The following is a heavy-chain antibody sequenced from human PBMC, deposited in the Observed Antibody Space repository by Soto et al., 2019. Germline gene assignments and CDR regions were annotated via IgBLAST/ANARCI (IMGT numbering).Heavy chain of an antibody. Sequence: PSETLSLTCSVSGGSISSYFRNWLRQPPGKGLEWIGYIYDDGTTDYNPSLKGRVTILLDMSKNQFSLKLSSVTAADTAVYYCVSSRSAIYGDALDVWGQGTMVTVSS. CDR3: VSSRSAIYGDALDV. D-gene: IGHD2-2*01. CDR1: GGSISSYF. CDR2: IYDDGTT. J-gene: IGHJ3*01. V-gene: IGHV4-59*03.